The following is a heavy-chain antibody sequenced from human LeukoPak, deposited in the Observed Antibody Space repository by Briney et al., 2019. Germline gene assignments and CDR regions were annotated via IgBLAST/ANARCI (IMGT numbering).Heavy chain of an antibody. CDR2: INPSGSST. J-gene: IGHJ5*02. CDR1: GYTFTSYY. D-gene: IGHD4-11*01. V-gene: IGHV1-46*01. Sequence: ASVKVSCKASGYTFTSYYMHWVRQAPGQGLEWMGIINPSGSSTSYAQKFQGRVTMTRDTSRSTVYMELSSLRSEDTAVYYCARDGDRFTVTTEVNWFDPWGQGTLVTVSS. CDR3: ARDGDRFTVTTEVNWFDP.